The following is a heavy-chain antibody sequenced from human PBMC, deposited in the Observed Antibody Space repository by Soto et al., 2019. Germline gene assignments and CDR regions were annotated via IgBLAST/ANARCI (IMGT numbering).Heavy chain of an antibody. Sequence: SETLSLTCAVSGGSISNSNWWTWVRQPPGQGLEWIGEISLGGITNYNPSLKSRVTMSIDNSKNQFSLKLTSLTAADTAVYYCAKWHPMDPWGQGTLVNVSS. V-gene: IGHV4-4*02. CDR3: AKWHPMDP. CDR2: ISLGGIT. J-gene: IGHJ5*02. CDR1: GGSISNSNW. D-gene: IGHD2-2*01.